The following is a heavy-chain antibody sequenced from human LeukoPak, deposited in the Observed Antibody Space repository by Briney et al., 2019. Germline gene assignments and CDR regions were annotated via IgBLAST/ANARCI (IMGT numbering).Heavy chain of an antibody. CDR1: GGSISSYY. D-gene: IGHD3-9*01. J-gene: IGHJ4*02. CDR3: ARMRPDPYYDILTGYYKTIDY. CDR2: IYYSGST. Sequence: PSETLSLTCTVSGGSISSYYWSWIRQPPGKGLEWIGYIYYSGSTNYNTSLKSRVTISVETSKNQFSLKLSSVTAADTAVYYCARMRPDPYYDILTGYYKTIDYWGQGTLVTVSS. V-gene: IGHV4-59*01.